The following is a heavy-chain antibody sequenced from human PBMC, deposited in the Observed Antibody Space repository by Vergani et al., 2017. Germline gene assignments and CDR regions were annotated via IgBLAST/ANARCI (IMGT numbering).Heavy chain of an antibody. CDR1: GYSFTSYW. V-gene: IGHV5-51*01. Sequence: EVPLVQSGAEVKTPGESLKISCKGSGYSFTSYWIGWVRQMPGKGLAWMGIIYPGDSDTRYSPSFQGQVTISADKSISTAYLQWSSLKASDTAMYYCARRLPKGKYEEGGMDVWGQGTTVTVSS. J-gene: IGHJ6*02. D-gene: IGHD5/OR15-5a*01. CDR2: IYPGDSDT. CDR3: ARRLPKGKYEEGGMDV.